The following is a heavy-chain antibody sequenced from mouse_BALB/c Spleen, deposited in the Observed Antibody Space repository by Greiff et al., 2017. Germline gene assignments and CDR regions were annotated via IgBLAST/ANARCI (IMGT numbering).Heavy chain of an antibody. J-gene: IGHJ3*01. CDR2: ISSGGST. D-gene: IGHD1-1*01. V-gene: IGHV5-6-5*01. Sequence: EVKVVESGGGLVKPGGSLKLSCAASGFTFSSYAMSWVRQTPEKRLEWVASISSGGSTYYPDSVKGRFTISRDNARNILYLQMSSLRSEDTAMYYCARSTTVAPWFAYWGQGTLVTVSA. CDR3: ARSTTVAPWFAY. CDR1: GFTFSSYA.